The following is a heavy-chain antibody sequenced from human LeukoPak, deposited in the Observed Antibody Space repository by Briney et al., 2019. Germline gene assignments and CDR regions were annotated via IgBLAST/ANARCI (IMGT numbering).Heavy chain of an antibody. D-gene: IGHD3-9*01. V-gene: IGHV1-8*03. Sequence: ASVKVSCKASGYTFTSYDINWVRQATGQGLEWMGWMNPNNGNTGYAQKFQGRVTITRDTSISTAYMELSRLRSDDTAVYYCARETPGWDDNNFDYWGQGTLVTVSS. CDR1: GYTFTSYD. CDR3: ARETPGWDDNNFDY. J-gene: IGHJ4*02. CDR2: MNPNNGNT.